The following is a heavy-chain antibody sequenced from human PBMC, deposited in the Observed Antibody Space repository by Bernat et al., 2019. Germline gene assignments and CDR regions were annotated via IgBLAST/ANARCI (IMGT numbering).Heavy chain of an antibody. CDR1: GFTFSSYG. CDR3: AREGTYYYDSSGYQGSYYYYGMDV. CDR2: IWYDGSNK. V-gene: IGHV3-33*01. J-gene: IGHJ6*02. D-gene: IGHD3-22*01. Sequence: QVQLVESGGGVVQPGRSLRLSCAASGFTFSSYGMHWVRQAPGKGLEWVAVIWYDGSNKYYADSVKGRFTISRDNSKNTLYLQMNSLRAEDTAVYYCAREGTYYYDSSGYQGSYYYYGMDVWGQGTTVTVSS.